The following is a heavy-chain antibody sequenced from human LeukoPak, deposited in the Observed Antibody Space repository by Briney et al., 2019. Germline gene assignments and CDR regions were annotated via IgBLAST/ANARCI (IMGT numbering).Heavy chain of an antibody. D-gene: IGHD2-21*01. V-gene: IGHV4-31*03. Sequence: PSETLSLTCSVSGVSISSGGYFWNWIRQHPGRGLEWMGYIYHSGITYYNPSLKSRVTISVDKPHHQFSLNLTSVTAADTAIYFCARTLLQGEETWLDSWGQGTLVTVSS. J-gene: IGHJ4*02. CDR1: GVSISSGGYF. CDR3: ARTLLQGEETWLDS. CDR2: IYHSGIT.